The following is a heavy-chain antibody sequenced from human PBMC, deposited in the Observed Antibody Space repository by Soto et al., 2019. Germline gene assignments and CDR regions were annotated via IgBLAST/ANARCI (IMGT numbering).Heavy chain of an antibody. CDR2: IYWDDDK. J-gene: IGHJ4*02. D-gene: IGHD1-7*01. CDR1: GFSLRTSGVG. V-gene: IGHV2-5*02. Sequence: QITLKESGPTLVKPTQTLTLTCTFSGFSLRTSGVGVGWIRQPPGKALEWLALIYWDDDKRYSPSLKNRLTITKDTSKNQVVLTMTNMDPVDTATYFCAHRLTLNSNWNYGRFDYWGQGTLVTVSS. CDR3: AHRLTLNSNWNYGRFDY.